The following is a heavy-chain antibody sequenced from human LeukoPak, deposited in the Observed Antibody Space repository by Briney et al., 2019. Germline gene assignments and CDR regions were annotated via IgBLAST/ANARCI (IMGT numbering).Heavy chain of an antibody. D-gene: IGHD5-24*01. CDR3: ASGGRGDYFDY. Sequence: PGGSLRLSCAASGFTFSIYSMNWVRQAPGKGLELVSSISSSSSYIYYADSMKGRFTISRDKAKNSLYLQMNSLRAEDTAVYYCASGGRGDYFDYWGQGTLVTVSS. V-gene: IGHV3-21*01. J-gene: IGHJ4*02. CDR1: GFTFSIYS. CDR2: ISSSSSYI.